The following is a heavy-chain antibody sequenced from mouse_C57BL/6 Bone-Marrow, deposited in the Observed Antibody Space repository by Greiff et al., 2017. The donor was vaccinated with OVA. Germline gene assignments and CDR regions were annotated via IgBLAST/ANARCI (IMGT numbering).Heavy chain of an antibody. CDR2: ISDGGSYT. CDR3: ARDDYDGYWYFDV. D-gene: IGHD2-4*01. J-gene: IGHJ1*03. Sequence: EVKLMESGGGLVKPGGSLKLSCAASGFTFSSYAMSWVRQTPEKRLEWVATISDGGSYTYYPDNVKGRFTISRDNAKNNLYLQMSHLKSEDTAMYYCARDDYDGYWYFDVWGTGTTVTVSS. V-gene: IGHV5-4*01. CDR1: GFTFSSYA.